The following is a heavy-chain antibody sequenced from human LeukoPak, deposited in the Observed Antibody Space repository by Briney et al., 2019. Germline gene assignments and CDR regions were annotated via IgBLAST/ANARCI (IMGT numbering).Heavy chain of an antibody. CDR3: ARTGIAAVGAYYFDY. J-gene: IGHJ4*02. D-gene: IGHD6-13*01. V-gene: IGHV3-11*06. CDR1: GFTFSDYY. Sequence: PGGSLRLSCAASGFTFSDYYMSWIRQAPGKGLEWVSYISRNSYTNYADSVKGRFTISRDNAKNSLYLQMASLRAEDTAVYYCARTGIAAVGAYYFDYWGQGTLVAVSS. CDR2: ISRNSYT.